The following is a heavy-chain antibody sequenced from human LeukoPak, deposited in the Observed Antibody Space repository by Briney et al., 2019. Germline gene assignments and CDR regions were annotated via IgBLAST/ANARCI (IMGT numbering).Heavy chain of an antibody. V-gene: IGHV1-18*01. CDR3: ARDRVKIVGATQPGDY. Sequence: ASVKVSCKASGYTFTSYGISWVRRAPGQGLEWMGWISAYNGNTNYAQKLQGRVTMTTDTSTSTAYMELRSLRSDDTAVYYCARDRVKIVGATQPGDYWGQGTLVTVSS. D-gene: IGHD1-26*01. J-gene: IGHJ4*02. CDR1: GYTFTSYG. CDR2: ISAYNGNT.